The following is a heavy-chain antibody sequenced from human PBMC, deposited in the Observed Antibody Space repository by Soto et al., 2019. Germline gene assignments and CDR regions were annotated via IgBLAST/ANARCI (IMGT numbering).Heavy chain of an antibody. CDR3: ARDHSIEAAGTGYYFDY. J-gene: IGHJ4*02. Sequence: QVQLVESGGGVVQPGRSLRLSCAASGFTFSSYGMHWVRQAPGKGLEWVAVIWYDGSNKYYADSVKGRFTISRDNSKNTLYVQMNRLREEDTAVYYCARDHSIEAAGTGYYFDYWGQGTLVTVSS. D-gene: IGHD6-13*01. V-gene: IGHV3-33*01. CDR1: GFTFSSYG. CDR2: IWYDGSNK.